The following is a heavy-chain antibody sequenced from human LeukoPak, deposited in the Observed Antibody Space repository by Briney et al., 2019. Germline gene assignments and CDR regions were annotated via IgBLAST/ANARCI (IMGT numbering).Heavy chain of an antibody. V-gene: IGHV3-30*18. J-gene: IGHJ3*02. CDR2: ISYDGSNK. CDR1: GFTFSSCG. Sequence: GGSLRLSCAASGFTFSSCGMHWVRQAPGKGLEWVAVISYDGSNKYYADSVKGRFTISRDNSKNTLFLEMNSLRAEDTAGYYCAKGLNSCWYLDAFNIWGQGTMVTVSS. D-gene: IGHD6-19*01. CDR3: AKGLNSCWYLDAFNI.